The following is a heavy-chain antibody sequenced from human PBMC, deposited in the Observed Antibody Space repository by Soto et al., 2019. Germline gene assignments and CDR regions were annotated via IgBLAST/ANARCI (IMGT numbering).Heavy chain of an antibody. CDR3: ARGDFGARVPAEEHPNWFDP. V-gene: IGHV4-30-4*01. CDR2: IYYSGST. CDR1: GGSISSGDYY. Sequence: SETLSLTCTVSGGSISSGDYYWSWIRQPPGKGLEWIGYIYYSGSTYYNPSLKSRVTISVDTSKNQFSLKLSSVTAADTAVYYCARGDFGARVPAEEHPNWFDPWGQGTLVTVSS. J-gene: IGHJ5*02. D-gene: IGHD2-2*01.